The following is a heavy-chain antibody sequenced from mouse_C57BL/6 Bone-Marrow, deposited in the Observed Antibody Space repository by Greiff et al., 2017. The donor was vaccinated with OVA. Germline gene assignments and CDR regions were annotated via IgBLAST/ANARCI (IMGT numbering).Heavy chain of an antibody. CDR3: ARRFSVVATDYYAMDY. CDR1: GYAFSSSW. J-gene: IGHJ4*01. CDR2: IYPGDGDT. Sequence: VQLQQSGPELVKPGASVKISCKASGYAFSSSWMNWVKQRPGKGLEWIGRIYPGDGDTNYNGKFKGKATLTADKSSSTAYMQLSSLTSEDSAVYFCARRFSVVATDYYAMDYWGQGTSVTVSS. V-gene: IGHV1-82*01. D-gene: IGHD1-1*01.